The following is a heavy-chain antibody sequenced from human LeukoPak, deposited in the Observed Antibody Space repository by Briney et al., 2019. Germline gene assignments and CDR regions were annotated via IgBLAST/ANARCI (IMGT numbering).Heavy chain of an antibody. D-gene: IGHD3-16*01. V-gene: IGHV3-7*01. CDR3: ARNQWLRFDAFDI. J-gene: IGHJ3*02. CDR2: IKQDGSEK. Sequence: PGGSLRLSCAASGFTFNNYWMSWVRQAPGKGLEWVANIKQDGSEKDYVDSVKGRFTISRDNAKKSLFLQMNSLRAEDTAVYYCARNQWLRFDAFDIWGQGTMVTVSS. CDR1: GFTFNNYW.